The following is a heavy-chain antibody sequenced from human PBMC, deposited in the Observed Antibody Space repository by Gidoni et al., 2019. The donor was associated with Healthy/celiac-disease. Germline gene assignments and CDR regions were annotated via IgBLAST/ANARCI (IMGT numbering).Heavy chain of an antibody. J-gene: IGHJ6*02. CDR2: IDPSDSYT. V-gene: IGHV5-10-1*03. CDR1: GYSFTSYW. CDR3: ASQDHPDDYVWGSGRMDV. Sequence: EVQLVQSGAEVKKPGESLRISCKGSGYSFTSYWISWVRQMPGKGLEWMGRIDPSDSYTNYSPSCQGHVTISADKSISTAYRQWSSLKASDTAMYYCASQDHPDDYVWGSGRMDVWGQGTTVTVSS. D-gene: IGHD3-16*01.